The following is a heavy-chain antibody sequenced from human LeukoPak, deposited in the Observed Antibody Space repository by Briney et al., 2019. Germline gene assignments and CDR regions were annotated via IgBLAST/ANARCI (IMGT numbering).Heavy chain of an antibody. Sequence: GGSLRLSCASSGSTFSNYGMSWVRQAPGKGLEWVSAISGSGGSTYHADSVKGRFTISRDNSKNTLYLQMNSLRADDTAVYYCARAMIGGDYARYYYYYMDVWGKGTTVTVSS. D-gene: IGHD4-17*01. V-gene: IGHV3-23*01. CDR3: ARAMIGGDYARYYYYYMDV. CDR1: GSTFSNYG. J-gene: IGHJ6*03. CDR2: ISGSGGST.